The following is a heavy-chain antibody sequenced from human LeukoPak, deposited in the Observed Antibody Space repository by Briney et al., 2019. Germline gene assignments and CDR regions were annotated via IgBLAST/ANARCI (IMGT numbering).Heavy chain of an antibody. CDR3: ARGQVVREY. CDR1: GGSFSDYY. J-gene: IGHJ4*02. D-gene: IGHD2-15*01. V-gene: IGHV4-34*01. Sequence: SETLSLTCAVFGGSFSDYYWSWIRQPPGQGLEWIGEINHSGSTNYNPSLKSRVTMSVDTSKNQFSLKLSSVTAADTAVYYCARGQVVREYWGQGTLVTVSS. CDR2: INHSGST.